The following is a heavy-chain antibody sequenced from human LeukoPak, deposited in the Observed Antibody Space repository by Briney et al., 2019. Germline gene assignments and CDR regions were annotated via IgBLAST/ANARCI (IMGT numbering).Heavy chain of an antibody. V-gene: IGHV4-34*01. D-gene: IGHD4-11*01. CDR3: ARQATVPPPDDY. CDR1: GGSFSGYY. J-gene: IGHJ4*02. Sequence: WETLSLTCAVYGGSFSGYYWSWIRQPPGKGLEWVGEINHSGSTNYNPSLKSRVTISVDTSKNQFSLKLSSVTDADTAVYYCARQATVPPPDDYWGQGTLVTVSS. CDR2: INHSGST.